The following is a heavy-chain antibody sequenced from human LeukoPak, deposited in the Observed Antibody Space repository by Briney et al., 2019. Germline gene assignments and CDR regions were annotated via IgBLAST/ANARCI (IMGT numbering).Heavy chain of an antibody. J-gene: IGHJ1*01. CDR1: GGSFSGYY. CDR2: INHSGST. Sequence: SETLSLTCAVYGGSFSGYYWSWIRQPPGKGLKWIGEINHSGSTNYKPSLKSRVTISVDTSKNQFSLKLSSVTAADTAVYYCARGGAVVINRYFQHWGQGTLVTVSS. V-gene: IGHV4-34*01. CDR3: ARGGAVVINRYFQH. D-gene: IGHD3-22*01.